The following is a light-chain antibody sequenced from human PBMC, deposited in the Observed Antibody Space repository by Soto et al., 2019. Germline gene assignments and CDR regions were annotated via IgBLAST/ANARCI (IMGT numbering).Light chain of an antibody. CDR2: DAS. Sequence: TQSASTLSMYPGERAAVTCRASQSLSSDLAWYQQKPGQAPSLLIYDASNRATGIPARFSGSGSGTDFTLTISSLEPEDFAVYYCQQRSKWPLTFGGGTKVDI. CDR3: QQRSKWPLT. J-gene: IGKJ4*01. V-gene: IGKV3-11*01. CDR1: QSLSSD.